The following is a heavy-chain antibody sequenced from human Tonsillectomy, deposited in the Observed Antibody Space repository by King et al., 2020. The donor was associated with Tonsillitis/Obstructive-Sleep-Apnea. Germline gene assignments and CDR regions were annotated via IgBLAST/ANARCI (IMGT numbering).Heavy chain of an antibody. D-gene: IGHD3-16*02. V-gene: IGHV3-66*01. CDR1: GFTVSSNH. CDR2: IYSGGNI. Sequence: VKLVESGGGLVQPGGSLRLSCAASGFTVSSNHMSWVRQAPGKGLEWVSAIYSGGNIHYADSVKGRFTISRDNSKNTLYVQMNSLRAEDTAVYYCARGLVNPGYFDYWGQGTLVTVSS. CDR3: ARGLVNPGYFDY. J-gene: IGHJ4*02.